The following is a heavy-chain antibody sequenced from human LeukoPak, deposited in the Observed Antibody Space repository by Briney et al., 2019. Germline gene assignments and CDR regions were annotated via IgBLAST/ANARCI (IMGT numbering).Heavy chain of an antibody. J-gene: IGHJ4*02. V-gene: IGHV1-18*04. CDR3: TRDHCRGDNCPSFDY. Sequence: GASVKVSCKPSGYTFTSFGISWVRQAPGQGLEWMGWIGAYNGDTNYAQKFQGRVTMTTDTSTSTAYMDLRSLRSDDTAVYYCTRDHCRGDNCPSFDYWGQGTQVTVSS. CDR1: GYTFTSFG. CDR2: IGAYNGDT. D-gene: IGHD2-15*01.